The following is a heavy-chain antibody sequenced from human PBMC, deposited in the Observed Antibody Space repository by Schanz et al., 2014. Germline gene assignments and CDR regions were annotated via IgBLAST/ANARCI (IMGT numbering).Heavy chain of an antibody. CDR2: ISAYTNNT. Sequence: QVQLVQSGPEVKKPGSSVKVSCQAFGDTFSKYNIMWVRQVPGQGLEWMGWISAYTNNTNYAQKVQGRVTMTTDTSTSTAYMELRSLRSDDTAVYYCARVQDDILTGSEYYYGMDVWGQGTTVTVSS. J-gene: IGHJ6*02. D-gene: IGHD3-9*01. V-gene: IGHV1-18*04. CDR3: ARVQDDILTGSEYYYGMDV. CDR1: GDTFSKYN.